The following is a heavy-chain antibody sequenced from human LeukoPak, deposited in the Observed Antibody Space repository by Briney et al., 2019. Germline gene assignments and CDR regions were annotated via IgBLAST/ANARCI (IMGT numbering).Heavy chain of an antibody. CDR2: IYYSGSA. D-gene: IGHD3-10*01. V-gene: IGHV4-39*01. J-gene: IGHJ4*02. CDR3: ARCISMVRGVIRPPDY. Sequence: SETLSLTCSVSGGSISSSSYHWGWIRQSPGKGLEWIGSIYYSGSAYYNPSLESRLTISVDTSKNQFSLKLTSVTAADTAVYYCARCISMVRGVIRPPDYWGQGTLVTVSS. CDR1: GGSISSSSYH.